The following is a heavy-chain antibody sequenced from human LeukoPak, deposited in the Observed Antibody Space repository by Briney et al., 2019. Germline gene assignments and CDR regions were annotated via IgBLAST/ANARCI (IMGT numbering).Heavy chain of an antibody. CDR1: GFTVSSNY. V-gene: IGHV3-21*01. CDR3: AGEDFDY. CDR2: ISSSSSYI. Sequence: AGGSLRLSCAASGFTVSSNYMSWVRQAPGKGLEWVSSISSSSSYIYYADSVKGRFTISRDNAKNSLYLQMNSLRAEDTAVYYCAGEDFDYWGQGTLVTVSS. J-gene: IGHJ4*02.